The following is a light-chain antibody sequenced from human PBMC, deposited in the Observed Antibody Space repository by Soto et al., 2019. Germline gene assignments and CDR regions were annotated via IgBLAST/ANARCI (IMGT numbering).Light chain of an antibody. CDR3: QQYNNWPPKDT. CDR1: QSVNSN. V-gene: IGKV3-15*01. J-gene: IGKJ2*01. Sequence: EIVLTQSPATLSVSPGERATLSCRASQSVNSNLAWYQQIPGQAPRLLIFGASTRATGVPARFSGSGSGTEFTLTISSLQSEDFALYYCQQYNNWPPKDTFGQGTKLEIK. CDR2: GAS.